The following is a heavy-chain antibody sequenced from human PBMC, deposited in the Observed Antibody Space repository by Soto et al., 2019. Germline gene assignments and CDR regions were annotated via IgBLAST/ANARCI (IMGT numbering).Heavy chain of an antibody. CDR3: AKDYNGGWLDY. Sequence: QVQLVESGGGVVQPGRSLRLSCAASGFTFSSYGMHWVRQAPGKGLEWVAVISYDGSNKYYADSVKGRFTISRDNSKNTLYRQMNSLRAEDTAVYYCAKDYNGGWLDYWGQGTLVTVSS. D-gene: IGHD6-19*01. CDR1: GFTFSSYG. V-gene: IGHV3-30*18. CDR2: ISYDGSNK. J-gene: IGHJ4*02.